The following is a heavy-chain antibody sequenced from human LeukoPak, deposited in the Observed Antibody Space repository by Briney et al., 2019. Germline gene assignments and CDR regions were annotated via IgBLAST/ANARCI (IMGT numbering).Heavy chain of an antibody. V-gene: IGHV3-30*02. Sequence: GALILSCAASGFTFRSYGMHWVRQAPGKGLEWVAFMRYDGSNKYYADSVKGRFTISRDNSKNTLYLQMNSLRAEDTAVYYCAKGGDSSGWCWGQGTLVTVSS. CDR1: GFTFRSYG. J-gene: IGHJ4*02. D-gene: IGHD3-22*01. CDR3: AKGGDSSGWC. CDR2: MRYDGSNK.